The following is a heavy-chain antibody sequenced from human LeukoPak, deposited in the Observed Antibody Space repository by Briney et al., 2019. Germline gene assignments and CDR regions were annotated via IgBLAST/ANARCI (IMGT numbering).Heavy chain of an antibody. D-gene: IGHD2-15*01. V-gene: IGHV3-7*01. Sequence: GGSLRLSCAASGFTFRNYWMGWVRQAPGKGLEWVANTKPDGSAEYYADSVRGRFTTSSGNANNFLYLQMNSLRAEDTAVYYCARDGGLNTNFDSWGQGTLVTVSS. CDR3: ARDGGLNTNFDS. CDR1: GFTFRNYW. CDR2: TKPDGSAE. J-gene: IGHJ4*02.